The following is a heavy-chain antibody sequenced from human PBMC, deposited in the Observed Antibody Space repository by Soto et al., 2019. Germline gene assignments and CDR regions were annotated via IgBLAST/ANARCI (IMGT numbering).Heavy chain of an antibody. D-gene: IGHD2-2*01. CDR2: IKQDGSEK. Sequence: GGSLRLSCAASGFTVSSYWMSWVRQAPGKGLEWVANIKQDGSEKYYGDSVKGRFTISRDNAKNSMYLQMDSLRAEDTAVYYCVRDRGVAAAIPHYFDYWGQGTLVTVSS. CDR1: GFTVSSYW. V-gene: IGHV3-7*01. J-gene: IGHJ4*02. CDR3: VRDRGVAAAIPHYFDY.